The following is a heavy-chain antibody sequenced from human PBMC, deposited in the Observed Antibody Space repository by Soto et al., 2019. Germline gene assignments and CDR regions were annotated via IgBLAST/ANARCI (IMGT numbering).Heavy chain of an antibody. V-gene: IGHV1-24*01. D-gene: IGHD4-17*01. J-gene: IGHJ5*02. CDR1: GYTLTELS. Sequence: ASVKVFCKVSGYTLTELSMHWVRQAPGKGLEWMGGFDPEDGETIYAQKFQGRVTMTEDTSTDTAYMELSSLRSEDTAVYYCATVKYGDTGGGFDPWGQGTLVTVSS. CDR3: ATVKYGDTGGGFDP. CDR2: FDPEDGET.